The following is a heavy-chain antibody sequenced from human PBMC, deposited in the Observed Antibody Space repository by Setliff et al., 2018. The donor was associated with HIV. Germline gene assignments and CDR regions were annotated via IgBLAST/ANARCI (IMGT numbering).Heavy chain of an antibody. CDR2: INVGKGET. CDR3: ARGALVAVFDFDQ. V-gene: IGHV1-3*01. Sequence: ASVKVSCKASGYTFSTYSLHWVRQAPGQSLEWMGWINVGKGETKYSQAFQYRITIPRETSANTAYMELSSLRSDDTAVYFCARGALVAVFDFDQWGRGTLVTVSS. D-gene: IGHD3-22*01. CDR1: GYTFSTYS. J-gene: IGHJ4*01.